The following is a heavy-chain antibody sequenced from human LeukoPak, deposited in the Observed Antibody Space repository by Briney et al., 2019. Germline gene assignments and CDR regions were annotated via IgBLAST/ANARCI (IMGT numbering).Heavy chain of an antibody. CDR1: GGTFSSYA. V-gene: IGHV1-69*06. Sequence: GSSVKVSCKASGGTFSSYAISWVRQAPGQGLEWMGGIIPIFGTANYAQKFQGRVTITADKSTSTAYMELSSLRSEDTAVYYCAREYCTNGVCYKRFDYWGQGTLVTVSS. CDR3: AREYCTNGVCYKRFDY. CDR2: IIPIFGTA. D-gene: IGHD2-8*01. J-gene: IGHJ4*02.